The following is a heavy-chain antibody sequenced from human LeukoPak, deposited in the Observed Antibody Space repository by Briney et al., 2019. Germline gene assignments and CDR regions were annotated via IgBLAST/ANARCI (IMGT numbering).Heavy chain of an antibody. J-gene: IGHJ5*02. CDR3: ARGSYYDSSGYPITNWFDP. D-gene: IGHD3-22*01. CDR2: INSGGSGT. V-gene: IGHV3-74*01. CDR1: GFNFASHW. Sequence: GGSLRLSCAASGFNFASHWMHWVRQTPGKGLVWVSRINSGGSGTSYADSVEGRFTISRDNAKNTLYLQMNSLRAEDTAVYYCARGSYYDSSGYPITNWFDPWGQGTLVTVSS.